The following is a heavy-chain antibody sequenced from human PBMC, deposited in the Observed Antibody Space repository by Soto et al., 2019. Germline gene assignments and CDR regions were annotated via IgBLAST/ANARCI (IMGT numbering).Heavy chain of an antibody. D-gene: IGHD6-19*01. CDR2: IIPIFGTA. Sequence: QVQLVQSGAEVKKPGSSVNVSCKASGGTFSSYAISWVRQAPGQGLEWMGGIIPIFGTANNAQKFQGRVTINAEKSTSTAYMELSSLRSEATAVSYCAREAGQYGMAVWGQGSTDTVTS. J-gene: IGHJ6*01. CDR1: GGTFSSYA. CDR3: AREAGQYGMAV. V-gene: IGHV1-69*06.